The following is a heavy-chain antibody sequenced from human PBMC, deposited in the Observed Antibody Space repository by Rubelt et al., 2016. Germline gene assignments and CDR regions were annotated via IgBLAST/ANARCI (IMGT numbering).Heavy chain of an antibody. Sequence: VKKPGSSVKVSCKASGGTFSSYAISWVRQAPGQGLEWMGRIIPILGIANYAQKFQGRVTITADKSTSTAYMELSSLRSEDTAVYYCAFVLEGYCSGGSCYSHYYYGMDVWGQGTTVTVSS. V-gene: IGHV1-69*04. D-gene: IGHD2-15*01. CDR2: IIPILGIA. CDR3: AFVLEGYCSGGSCYSHYYYGMDV. J-gene: IGHJ6*02. CDR1: GGTFSSYA.